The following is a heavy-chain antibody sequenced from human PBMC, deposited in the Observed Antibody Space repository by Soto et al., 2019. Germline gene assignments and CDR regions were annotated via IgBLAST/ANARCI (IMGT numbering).Heavy chain of an antibody. D-gene: IGHD1-26*01. V-gene: IGHV3-74*01. CDR2: INSDGSRT. CDR3: ATMQLGRSDWFDP. J-gene: IGHJ5*02. Sequence: EVQLVESGGGLGQPGGSLRLSCAASGFTFSTYYMHWVRQAPGKGLVWVSRINSDGSRTNYADSVKGRYTTFRDNAKNTLYLQAKPPPAEHSAVFYGATMQLGRSDWFDPWVQGTLVTVPS. CDR1: GFTFSTYY.